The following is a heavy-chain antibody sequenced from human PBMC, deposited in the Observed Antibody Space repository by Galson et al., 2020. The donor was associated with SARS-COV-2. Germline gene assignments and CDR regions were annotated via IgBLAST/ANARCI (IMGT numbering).Heavy chain of an antibody. D-gene: IGHD1-26*01. CDR3: ARGGSSYVNDY. CDR2: ISPRDTTI. CDR1: GFTFSDSY. Sequence: LSLTCAASGFTFSDSYMTWMRQAPGKGLEWLSYISPRDTTIYYAASVRGRFTISRDNARNSLFLQMNSLRVEDTAVYYCARGGSSYVNDYWGQGALVTVSS. J-gene: IGHJ4*02. V-gene: IGHV3-11*01.